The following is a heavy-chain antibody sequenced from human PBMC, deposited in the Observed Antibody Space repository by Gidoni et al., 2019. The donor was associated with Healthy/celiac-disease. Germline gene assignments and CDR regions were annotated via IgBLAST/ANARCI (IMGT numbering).Heavy chain of an antibody. V-gene: IGHV1-69*06. CDR2: IIPIFGTA. Sequence: QVQLVQSGAEVKKPGSSVKVSCKASGGTFSSYAISWVRPAPGQGLEWMGGIIPIFGTANYAQKFQGRVTITADKSTSTAYMELSSLRSEDTAVYYCARFEYYYDSSGYYPRDYYYGMDVWGQGTTVTVSS. CDR3: ARFEYYYDSSGYYPRDYYYGMDV. D-gene: IGHD3-22*01. J-gene: IGHJ6*02. CDR1: GGTFSSYA.